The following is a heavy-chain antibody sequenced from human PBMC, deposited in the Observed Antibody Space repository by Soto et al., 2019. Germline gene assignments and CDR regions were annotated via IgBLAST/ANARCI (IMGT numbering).Heavy chain of an antibody. CDR1: GFTFSSYW. CDR2: INSDGSST. CDR3: ARDREEMVLRFLEWSPYGMDV. V-gene: IGHV3-74*01. D-gene: IGHD3-3*01. Sequence: PGGSLRLSCAASGFTFSSYWMHWVRQAPGKGLVWVSRINSDGSSTSYADSVKGRFTISRDNAKNTLYLQMNSLRAEDTAVYYCARDREEMVLRFLEWSPYGMDVWGQWTTVSVSS. J-gene: IGHJ6*02.